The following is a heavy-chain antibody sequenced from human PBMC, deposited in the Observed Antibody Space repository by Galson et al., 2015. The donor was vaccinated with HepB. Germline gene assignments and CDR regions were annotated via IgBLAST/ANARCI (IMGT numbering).Heavy chain of an antibody. D-gene: IGHD2-2*01. CDR3: TTESAVRY. CDR2: IRSKANSYAT. Sequence: SLRLSCAASGFTFSGSAMHWVRQASGKGLEWVGRIRSKANSYATAYAASVKGRFTISRDDSKNTLYLQMNSLKTEDTAVYYCTTESAVRYWGQGTLVTVSS. V-gene: IGHV3-73*01. J-gene: IGHJ4*02. CDR1: GFTFSGSA.